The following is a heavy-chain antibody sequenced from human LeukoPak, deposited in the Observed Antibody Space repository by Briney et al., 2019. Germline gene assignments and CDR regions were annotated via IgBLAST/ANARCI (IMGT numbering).Heavy chain of an antibody. CDR2: IKSKTDGGTT. J-gene: IGHJ4*02. V-gene: IGHV3-15*01. CDR1: GFTFSNAW. CDR3: TTDFSGSYYATEY. D-gene: IGHD1-26*01. Sequence: GGSLRLFWAASGFTFSNAWMSWVRQAAGKGLEWVGRIKSKTDGGTTDYAAPVKGRFTISRDDSKNTLYLQMNSLKTEDTAVYYCTTDFSGSYYATEYWGQGTLVTVSS.